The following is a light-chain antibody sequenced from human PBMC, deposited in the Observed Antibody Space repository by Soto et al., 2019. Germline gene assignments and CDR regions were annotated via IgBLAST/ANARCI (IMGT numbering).Light chain of an antibody. CDR1: QNVLDSSNNKDN. J-gene: IGKJ1*01. V-gene: IGKV4-1*01. Sequence: DIVMTQSPDSLAVSLGERATINCKSSQNVLDSSNNKDNLTWYQQKPGQPPKLLIYWASTREFGVPDRFSGSASGTDFTLTISSLQDEDVEVYYCQPSYSTHRTLGPGTKVDLK. CDR2: WAS. CDR3: QPSYSTHRT.